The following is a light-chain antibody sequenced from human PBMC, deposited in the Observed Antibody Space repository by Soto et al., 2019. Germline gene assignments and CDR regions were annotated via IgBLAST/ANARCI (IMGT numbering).Light chain of an antibody. J-gene: IGKJ3*01. CDR1: QSVTVNS. CDR3: QQYGDSPLT. CDR2: AAS. V-gene: IGKV3-20*01. Sequence: EILLTQSPSTLSLSPGEGVTLSCRVSQSVTVNSLAWYQQKPVQAPRLLIYAASTRAAAVPDRFTGSGSVTDFALTISRLEPEYFGVYYGQQYGDSPLTSGPGTKVDIK.